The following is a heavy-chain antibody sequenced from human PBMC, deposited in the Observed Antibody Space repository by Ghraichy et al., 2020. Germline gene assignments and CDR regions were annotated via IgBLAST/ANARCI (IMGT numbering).Heavy chain of an antibody. J-gene: IGHJ3*02. CDR3: ARAGYGDFPHDAFDI. Sequence: GGSLRLSCAASGFTFSSYSMNWVRQAPGKGLEWVSSISSSSSYIYYADSVKGRFTISRDNAKNSLYLQMNSLRAEDTAVYYCARAGYGDFPHDAFDIWGQGTMVTVSS. D-gene: IGHD4-17*01. CDR1: GFTFSSYS. CDR2: ISSSSSYI. V-gene: IGHV3-21*01.